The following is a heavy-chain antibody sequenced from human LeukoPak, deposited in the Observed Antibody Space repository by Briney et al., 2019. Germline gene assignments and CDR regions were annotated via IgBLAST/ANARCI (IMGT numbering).Heavy chain of an antibody. V-gene: IGHV3-21*01. D-gene: IGHD1-7*01. CDR1: GFTFSSYS. CDR3: ARFLKLGFLKLERSYYYYGMDV. J-gene: IGHJ6*04. Sequence: SGGSLRLSCAASGFTFSSYSMNWVRQAPGKGLEWVSSISSSSSYIYYADSVKGRFTISRDNAKNSLYLQMNSLRAEDTAVYYCARFLKLGFLKLERSYYYYGMDVWGKGTTVTVSS. CDR2: ISSSSSYI.